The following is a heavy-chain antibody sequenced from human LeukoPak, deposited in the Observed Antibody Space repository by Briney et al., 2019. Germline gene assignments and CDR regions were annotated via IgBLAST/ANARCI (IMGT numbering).Heavy chain of an antibody. J-gene: IGHJ4*02. CDR1: GGSISSSSYY. CDR3: ARDPVPQFYDSSGYYFDS. V-gene: IGHV4-39*07. CDR2: IYYTGST. Sequence: SSETLSLTCTVSGGSISSSSYYWGWIRQPPGKGLEWIGSIYYTGSTSYNPSLKSRVTISVDTSKNQFSLKLSSVTAADTAVYYCARDPVPQFYDSSGYYFDSWGQGTLVTVSS. D-gene: IGHD3-22*01.